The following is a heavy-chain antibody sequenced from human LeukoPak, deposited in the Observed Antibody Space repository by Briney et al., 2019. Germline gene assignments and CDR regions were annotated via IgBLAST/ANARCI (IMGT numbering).Heavy chain of an antibody. Sequence: GGSLRLSCAASGFTVSSDYMSWVRQAPGKGLEWVSIIYSGGSTYYADSVKGRFTISRDNAKNSLYLQMNSLRAEDTAVYYCAGGESTDYWGQGTLVTVSS. D-gene: IGHD2/OR15-2a*01. CDR3: AGGESTDY. J-gene: IGHJ4*02. CDR2: IYSGGST. V-gene: IGHV3-53*01. CDR1: GFTVSSDY.